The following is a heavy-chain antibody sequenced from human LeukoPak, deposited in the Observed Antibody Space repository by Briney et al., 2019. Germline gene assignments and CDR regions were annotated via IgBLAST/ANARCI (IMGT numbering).Heavy chain of an antibody. J-gene: IGHJ4*02. D-gene: IGHD3-22*01. Sequence: SETLSLTCTVSGGPIGWDYWSWIRQSAGKGLDWIGRIYKSGSTNYNPSFRSRVTMSVDTSKNQFSLNVTSVTAADTAVYYCAREEYFQDSNGYSYYFHSWGQGSLVTVSS. V-gene: IGHV4-4*07. CDR3: AREEYFQDSNGYSYYFHS. CDR2: IYKSGST. CDR1: GGPIGWDY.